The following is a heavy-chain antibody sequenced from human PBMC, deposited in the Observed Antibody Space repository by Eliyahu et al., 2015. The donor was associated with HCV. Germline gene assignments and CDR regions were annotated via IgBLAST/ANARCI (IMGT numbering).Heavy chain of an antibody. J-gene: IGHJ6*02. CDR1: GYTFTGYY. CDR3: ASPRPPIRGVYYYYGMDV. V-gene: IGHV1-2*02. Sequence: QVQLVQSGAEVKKPGASVKVSCKASGYTFTGYYRHWVRQAPGQGLEWMGWINPNSGGTNYAQKFQGRVTMTRDTSISTDYMELSRLRSDDTAVYYCASPRPPIRGVYYYYGMDVWGQGTTVTVSS. CDR2: INPNSGGT. D-gene: IGHD3-10*01.